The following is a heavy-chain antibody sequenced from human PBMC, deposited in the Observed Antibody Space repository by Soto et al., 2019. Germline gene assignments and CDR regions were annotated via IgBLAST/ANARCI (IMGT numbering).Heavy chain of an antibody. V-gene: IGHV3-33*01. J-gene: IGHJ4*02. CDR3: ARDLTDKYSSGWYDLDY. D-gene: IGHD6-19*01. CDR2: IWYDGSNK. Sequence: GGSLRLSCAASGFTFSSYGMHWVRQAPGKGLEWVAVIWYDGSNKYYADSVKGRFTISRDNSKNTLYLQMNSLRAEDTAVYYCARDLTDKYSSGWYDLDYWGQGTLVTVSS. CDR1: GFTFSSYG.